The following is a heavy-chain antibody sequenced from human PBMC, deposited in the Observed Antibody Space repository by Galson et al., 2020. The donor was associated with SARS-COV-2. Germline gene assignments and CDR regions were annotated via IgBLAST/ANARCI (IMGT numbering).Heavy chain of an antibody. CDR2: ISSSSSTI. V-gene: IGHV3-48*02. Sequence: SCAASGFTFSSYSMNWVRQAPGKGLEWVSYISSSSSTIYYADSVKGRFTISRDNAKNSLYLQMNSLRDEDTAVYYCARGGSFSMIVVVIEYYFDYWGRGTLVTVSS. J-gene: IGHJ4*02. CDR3: ARGGSFSMIVVVIEYYFDY. D-gene: IGHD3-22*01. CDR1: GFTFSSYS.